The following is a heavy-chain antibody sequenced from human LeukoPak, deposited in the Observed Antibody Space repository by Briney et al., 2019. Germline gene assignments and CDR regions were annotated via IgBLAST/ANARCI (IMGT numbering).Heavy chain of an antibody. CDR2: IKQDRSEK. CDR1: GFTFSNYW. D-gene: IGHD3-10*01. Sequence: GGSLRLSCTASGFTFSNYWMSWVRQAPGNGLEWVANIKQDRSEKCYVDSVTGRFTISRDNARNSLYLQINSLRAEDTAVYYCARDGMGVIKAFDIWGRGTMVTVSS. V-gene: IGHV3-7*03. CDR3: ARDGMGVIKAFDI. J-gene: IGHJ3*02.